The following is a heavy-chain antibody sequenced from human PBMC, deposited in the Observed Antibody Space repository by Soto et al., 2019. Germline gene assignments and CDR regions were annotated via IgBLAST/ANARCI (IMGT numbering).Heavy chain of an antibody. CDR3: AGRSGSSDY. J-gene: IGHJ4*02. V-gene: IGHV3-30*04. Sequence: PGLSCAASGFTFRNYTMHWVRQAPGKGLEWVALISYDEIDKYFADAVKGRFTISRDNSKNTLYLQMDSPRAEDTAVYYCAGRSGSSDYWGRGTLVTVSS. CDR1: GFTFRNYT. CDR2: ISYDEIDK. D-gene: IGHD3-10*01.